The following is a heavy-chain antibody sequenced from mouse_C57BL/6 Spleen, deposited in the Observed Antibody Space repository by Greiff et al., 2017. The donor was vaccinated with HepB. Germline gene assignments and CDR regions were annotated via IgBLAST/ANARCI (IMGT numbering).Heavy chain of an antibody. CDR2: IYPRDGST. CDR3: ARSRTAQASYFDD. V-gene: IGHV1-85*01. J-gene: IGHJ2*01. CDR1: GYTFTSYD. Sequence: VMLVESGPELVKPGASVKLSCKASGYTFTSYDINWVKQRPGQGLEWIGWIYPRDGSTKYNEKFKGKATLTVDTSSSTAYMELPSLTSEDSAVYFWARSRTAQASYFDDWGQGTTPTVSS. D-gene: IGHD3-2*02.